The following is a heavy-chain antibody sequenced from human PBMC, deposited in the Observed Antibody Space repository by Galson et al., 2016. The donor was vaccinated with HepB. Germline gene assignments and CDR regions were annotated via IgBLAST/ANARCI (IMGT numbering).Heavy chain of an antibody. Sequence: TLSLTCTVSGGSISSGDYYWSWIRQPPGRGLEWIGCIHYSGSTYYNPSLESRVTMSIDTSKNRFSLRLNSVTAADTAVYYCTMAPNWNFFDYWGQGILVTVSS. CDR2: IHYSGST. V-gene: IGHV4-30-4*01. CDR1: GGSISSGDYY. CDR3: TMAPNWNFFDY. D-gene: IGHD3-3*01. J-gene: IGHJ4*02.